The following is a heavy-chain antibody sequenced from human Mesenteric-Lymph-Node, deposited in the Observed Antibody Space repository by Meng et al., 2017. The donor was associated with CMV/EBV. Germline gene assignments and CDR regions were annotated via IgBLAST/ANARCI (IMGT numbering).Heavy chain of an antibody. CDR1: GFTFSSFT. CDR2: ISRSSIYI. V-gene: IGHV3-21*04. D-gene: IGHD7-27*01. Sequence: GESLKISCEASGFTFSSFTMNWVRQAPGKGLEWVSSISRSSIYIYYADSVKGRFTISRDNSKNTLYLQMNSLRAEDTAVYYCAKSPGDTLYYFHYWGQGTLVTVSS. J-gene: IGHJ4*02. CDR3: AKSPGDTLYYFHY.